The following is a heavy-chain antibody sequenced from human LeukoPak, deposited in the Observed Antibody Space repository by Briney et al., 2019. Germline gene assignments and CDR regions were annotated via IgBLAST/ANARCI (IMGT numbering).Heavy chain of an antibody. CDR3: ASLRQSDINFDH. J-gene: IGHJ4*02. CDR2: IYYSGIT. V-gene: IGHV4-39*01. Sequence: PSVTLSLTCTVSGGSISSSNYYWAWIRQPPGKGLEWIATIYYSGITYYSPSLKSRVTISVDTSNNQFSLKLNSVTAADTAVYYCASLRQSDINFDHWGQGTLVTVSS. CDR1: GGSISSSNYY. D-gene: IGHD2-15*01.